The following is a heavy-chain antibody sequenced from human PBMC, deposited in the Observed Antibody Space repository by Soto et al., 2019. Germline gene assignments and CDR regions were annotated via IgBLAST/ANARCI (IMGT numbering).Heavy chain of an antibody. CDR2: INPNSGGT. J-gene: IGHJ4*02. Sequence: ASVKVSCKASGYTFSGFYRHWVRQDPGQGLEWMGWINPNSGGTKSAEKFQGRVTMTSDTSISTAYMQLSRLTSDDTAVYYCASAAVTGTAGLDFWGQGTQVTVSS. V-gene: IGHV1-2*02. CDR1: GYTFSGFY. CDR3: ASAAVTGTAGLDF. D-gene: IGHD6-19*01.